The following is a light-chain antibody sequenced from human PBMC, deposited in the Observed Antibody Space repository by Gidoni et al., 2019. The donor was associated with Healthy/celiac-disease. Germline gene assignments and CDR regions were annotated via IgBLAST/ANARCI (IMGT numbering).Light chain of an antibody. V-gene: IGKV1-39*01. CDR1: QSISSY. Sequence: DIQMTQSPSSLSASVGDRVTITCRASQSISSYLNWYQQKPGKAPKLLIYAASSLQSGVPSRFSGSGSGTDFTLTISSLQPEDFATYYCPQSYSTCTFGQGTKVEFK. J-gene: IGKJ1*01. CDR3: PQSYSTCT. CDR2: AAS.